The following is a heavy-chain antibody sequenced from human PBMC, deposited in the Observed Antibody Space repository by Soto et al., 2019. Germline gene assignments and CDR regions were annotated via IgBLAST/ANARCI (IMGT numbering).Heavy chain of an antibody. V-gene: IGHV1-18*01. J-gene: IGHJ5*02. D-gene: IGHD2-2*02. Sequence: ASVKVSCKASGYTFTSYGISWVRQAPGQGLEWMGWISAYNGNTNYAQKLQGRVTMTTDTSMSTAYMELRSLRSDDTAVYYCAREEEYCSSTSCYTGGWFDPWGQGTLVTVSS. CDR3: AREEEYCSSTSCYTGGWFDP. CDR1: GYTFTSYG. CDR2: ISAYNGNT.